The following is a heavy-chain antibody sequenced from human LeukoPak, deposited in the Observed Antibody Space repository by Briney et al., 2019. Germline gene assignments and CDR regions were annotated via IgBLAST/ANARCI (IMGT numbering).Heavy chain of an antibody. J-gene: IGHJ4*02. V-gene: IGHV3-7*01. CDR1: GFTFSSYA. Sequence: GGSLRLSCAASGFTFSSYALSWVRQAPGKGLEWVANINPDGSQKDYVDSVKGRFTISRENAKNSLYLQMNSLRAEDTALYYCARHENWNFPYWGQGTLVTVSS. CDR3: ARHENWNFPY. D-gene: IGHD1-7*01. CDR2: INPDGSQK.